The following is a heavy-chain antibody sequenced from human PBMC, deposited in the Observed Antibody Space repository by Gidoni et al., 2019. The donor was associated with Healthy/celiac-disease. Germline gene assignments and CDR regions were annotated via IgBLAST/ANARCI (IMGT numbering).Heavy chain of an antibody. D-gene: IGHD6-13*01. J-gene: IGHJ4*02. CDR3: TTDWEPRSIAAAGTFDY. Sequence: EVQLGESGGGLVKPGGSLRPSWAASGFTLRNAGMSWVRQAPGKGLEWVGRIKSKTDGGTTDYAAPVKGRFTISRDDSKNTLYLQMNSLKTEDTAVYYCTTDWEPRSIAAAGTFDYWGQGTLVTVSS. CDR2: IKSKTDGGTT. CDR1: GFTLRNAG. V-gene: IGHV3-15*01.